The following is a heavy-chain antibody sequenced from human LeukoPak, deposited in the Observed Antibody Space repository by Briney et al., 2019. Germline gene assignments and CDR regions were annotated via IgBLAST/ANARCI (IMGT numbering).Heavy chain of an antibody. CDR1: GFTFSSYA. CDR3: ANQYYDILTGYYYFDY. J-gene: IGHJ4*02. CDR2: ISGSGGST. D-gene: IGHD3-9*01. Sequence: GGSLRLSCAASGFTFSSYAMSWVRQAPGKGLEWVSAISGSGGSTYYADSVKGRFTISRVNSKNTLYLQMNSLRAEDTAVYYCANQYYDILTGYYYFDYWGQGTLVTVSS. V-gene: IGHV3-23*01.